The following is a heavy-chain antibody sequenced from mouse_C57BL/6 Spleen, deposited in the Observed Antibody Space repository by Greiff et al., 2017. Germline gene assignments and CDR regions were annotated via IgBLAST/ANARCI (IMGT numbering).Heavy chain of an antibody. CDR3: ARSRSNYVAYAMDY. CDR1: GYAFSSYW. J-gene: IGHJ4*01. D-gene: IGHD2-5*01. CDR2: IYPGDGDT. Sequence: VQLVESGAELVKPGASVKISCKASGYAFSSYWMNWVKQRPGKGLEWIGQIYPGDGDTNYNGKFKGKATLTADKSSSTAYMQLSSLTSEDSAVYFCARSRSNYVAYAMDYWGQGTSVTVSS. V-gene: IGHV1-80*01.